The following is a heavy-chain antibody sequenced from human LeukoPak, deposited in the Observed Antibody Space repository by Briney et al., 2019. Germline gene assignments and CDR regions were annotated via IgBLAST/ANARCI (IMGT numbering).Heavy chain of an antibody. CDR1: GFTFSSYA. CDR2: IYYSGST. CDR3: ARDNPPEAFDI. V-gene: IGHV4-59*01. D-gene: IGHD1-14*01. J-gene: IGHJ3*02. Sequence: GSLRLSCAASGFTFSSYAMSWIRQPPGKGLEWIGYIYYSGSTNYNPSLKSRVTISVDTSKNQFSLKLSSVTAADTAVYYCARDNPPEAFDIWGQGTRVTVSS.